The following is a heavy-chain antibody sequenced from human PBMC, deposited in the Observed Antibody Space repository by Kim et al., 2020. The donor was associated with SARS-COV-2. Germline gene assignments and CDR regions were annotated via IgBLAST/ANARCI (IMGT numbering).Heavy chain of an antibody. CDR2: ISGDGGST. CDR3: APLWFGELSLDY. D-gene: IGHD3-10*01. V-gene: IGHV3-43*02. Sequence: GGSLRLSCAASGFTFDDYAMHWVRQAPGKGLEWVSLISGDGGSTYYADSVKGRFTISRDNSKNSLYLQMNSLRTEDTALYYCAPLWFGELSLDYWGQGTLVTVSS. J-gene: IGHJ4*02. CDR1: GFTFDDYA.